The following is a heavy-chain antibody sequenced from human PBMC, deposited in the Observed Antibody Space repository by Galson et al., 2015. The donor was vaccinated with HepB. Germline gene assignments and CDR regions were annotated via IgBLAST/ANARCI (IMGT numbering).Heavy chain of an antibody. CDR1: GFSLSTSGMC. V-gene: IGHV2-70*01. CDR2: IDWEDDQ. Sequence: PALVKPTQTLTLPCSFSGFSLSTSGMCVSWIRQPPGKALEWLALIDWEDDQFYSTSLKTRLTISKDTSKNQVVLTMTNMDPVDTASYYCTRSRYCSRLPFDYWGQGTLVIVSS. D-gene: IGHD2-2*01. CDR3: TRSRYCSRLPFDY. J-gene: IGHJ4*02.